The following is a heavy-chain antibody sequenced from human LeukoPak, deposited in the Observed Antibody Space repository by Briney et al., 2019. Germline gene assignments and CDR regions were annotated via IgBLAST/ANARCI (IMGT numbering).Heavy chain of an antibody. CDR1: GFTFNWCD. J-gene: IGHJ4*02. CDR3: AKVSVLNSPLDY. CDR2: IRYDGSNN. Sequence: GGSLSLLCAASGFTFNWCDMLWLRPAPGRGREWVAFIRYDGSNNYYADSVKGRFTISIDNSNNTLYLQMNSLRAEDTAVYYCAKVSVLNSPLDYWGQGTLVTVSS. V-gene: IGHV3-30*02. D-gene: IGHD4-23*01.